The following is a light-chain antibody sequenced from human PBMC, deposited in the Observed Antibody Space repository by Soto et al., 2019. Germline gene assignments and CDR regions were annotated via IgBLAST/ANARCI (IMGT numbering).Light chain of an antibody. CDR1: QSLVYSDGNTY. J-gene: IGKJ2*01. CDR2: KVS. CDR3: MQGTHWPLT. Sequence: DVVMTQSPLSLPVTLGQPASISCRSSQSLVYSDGNTYLNWFQQRPGQSPRRLIYKVSNRDSGVPDRFSGSGSGTDFPLKISRVEAEDVGVYYCMQGTHWPLTFGQGTKLEIK. V-gene: IGKV2-30*01.